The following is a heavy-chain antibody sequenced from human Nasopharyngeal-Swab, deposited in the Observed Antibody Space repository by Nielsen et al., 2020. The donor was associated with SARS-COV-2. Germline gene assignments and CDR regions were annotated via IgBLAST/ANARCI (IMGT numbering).Heavy chain of an antibody. D-gene: IGHD3-22*01. CDR3: ARARGSSGYYYDYYYYMDV. CDR1: GFTFSSYA. J-gene: IGHJ6*03. V-gene: IGHV3-30-3*01. CDR2: ISYDGSNK. Sequence: GGSLRLSCAASGFTFSSYAMHWVRQAPGKGLEWVAVISYDGSNKYYADSVKGRFTISRDNSKNTLYLQMNSLRAEDTAVYYCARARGSSGYYYDYYYYMDVWGQGTLVTVS.